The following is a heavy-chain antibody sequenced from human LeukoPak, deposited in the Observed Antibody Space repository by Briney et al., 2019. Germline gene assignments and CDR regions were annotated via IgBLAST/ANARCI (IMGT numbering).Heavy chain of an antibody. CDR1: GFTFINYW. CDR2: IKQDGSEK. J-gene: IGHJ4*02. Sequence: QPGGSLRLSCAASGFTFINYWMTWGRQAPGRGLEWVANIKQDGSEKYYVDCVEGRFTISRDNAKNSLYLQMNSLRAEDTALYFCARGFSGSYRTPIGYWGQGTLVTVSS. CDR3: ARGFSGSYRTPIGY. D-gene: IGHD1-26*01. V-gene: IGHV3-7*01.